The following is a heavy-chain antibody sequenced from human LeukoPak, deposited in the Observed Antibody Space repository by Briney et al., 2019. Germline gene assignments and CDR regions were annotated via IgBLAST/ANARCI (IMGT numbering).Heavy chain of an antibody. CDR1: GRSISSYY. V-gene: IGHV4-59*08. CDR3: ARGMSYYDSSGYYNEYFQH. Sequence: SETLSLTWTVSGRSISSYYWSWIRQPPGKGLEWIGYIYYSGSTNYNPSLKSRVTISVDTSKNQFSLKLSSVTAADTAGYDCARGMSYYDSSGYYNEYFQHWGQGTLVTVSS. D-gene: IGHD3-22*01. CDR2: IYYSGST. J-gene: IGHJ1*01.